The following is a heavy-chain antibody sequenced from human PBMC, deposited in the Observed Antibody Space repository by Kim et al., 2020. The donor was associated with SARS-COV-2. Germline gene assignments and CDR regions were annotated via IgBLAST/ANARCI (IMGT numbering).Heavy chain of an antibody. D-gene: IGHD1-26*01. J-gene: IGHJ6*01. CDR2: VFQSGRT. V-gene: IGHV4-59*13. CDR3: ARDLGISGTDFHYFYGLDV. CDR1: GASINTFY. Sequence: SETLSLTCSVSGASINTFYWSWLRQAPGKGLDWIGYVFQSGRTKYTPSLKSRATISLDTTKNQVSLKLKSVTAADTAIYFCARDLGISGTDFHYFYGLDV.